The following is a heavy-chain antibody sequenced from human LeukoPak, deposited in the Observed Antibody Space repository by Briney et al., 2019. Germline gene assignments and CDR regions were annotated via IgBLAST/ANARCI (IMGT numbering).Heavy chain of an antibody. J-gene: IGHJ4*02. CDR1: GFTFSSYS. CDR2: ISSSSSYI. CDR3: AKEEWLLAVYFDY. V-gene: IGHV3-21*04. D-gene: IGHD3-3*01. Sequence: GGSLRLSCAASGFTFSSYSMNWVRQAPGKGLEWVSSISSSSSYIYYADSVKGRFTISRDNAKNSLYLQMNSLRAEDTAVYYCAKEEWLLAVYFDYWGQGTLVAVSS.